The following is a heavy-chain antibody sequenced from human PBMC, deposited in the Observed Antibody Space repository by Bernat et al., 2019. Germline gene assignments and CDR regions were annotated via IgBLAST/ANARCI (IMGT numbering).Heavy chain of an antibody. J-gene: IGHJ4*02. D-gene: IGHD6-13*01. CDR3: ARLGSSWSTDY. V-gene: IGHV3-33*01. CDR1: GFTFSNYG. CDR2: IWYDGSNK. Sequence: QVQLVESGGGVVQPGRSLRLSCAASGFTFSNYGMHWVRQAPGKGLEWVVVIWYDGSNKYYADSVKGRFTISRDNSKNTLYLQMNSLRAEDTAVYYCARLGSSWSTDYWGQGTLVTVSS.